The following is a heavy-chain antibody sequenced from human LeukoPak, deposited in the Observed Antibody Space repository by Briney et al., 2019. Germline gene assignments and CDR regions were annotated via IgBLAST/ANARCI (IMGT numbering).Heavy chain of an antibody. CDR3: AKDHSSGWYFDY. V-gene: IGHV3-30*18. J-gene: IGHJ4*02. CDR2: ISYDGSNK. D-gene: IGHD6-19*01. CDR1: GFTFSSYG. Sequence: GGSLRLSCAASGFTFSSYGMHWVRQAPGKGLEWVAVISYDGSNKYYADSVKGRFTISRDNSKNTLYLQMNSLRAEDTAVYYCAKDHSSGWYFDYWGQGTLVNVSS.